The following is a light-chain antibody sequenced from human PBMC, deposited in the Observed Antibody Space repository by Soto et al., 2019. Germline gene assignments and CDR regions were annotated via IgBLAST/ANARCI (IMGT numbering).Light chain of an antibody. Sequence: DIQMNQSPSSLSASVGDRVTITCRASQGIGNDLGWYQQKPGKAPKRLIYAASSLQSGVPSRFSGSGSGTEFTLTISSLQPEDFATYYCLQHKNYPPYTFGQGTKLEIK. J-gene: IGKJ2*01. CDR1: QGIGND. CDR3: LQHKNYPPYT. V-gene: IGKV1-17*01. CDR2: AAS.